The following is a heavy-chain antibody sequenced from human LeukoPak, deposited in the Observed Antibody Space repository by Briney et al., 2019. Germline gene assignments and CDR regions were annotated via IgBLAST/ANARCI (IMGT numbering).Heavy chain of an antibody. Sequence: GASVKVSCKASGYTFTGYYMHWVRQAPGQGLEWMGWINPNSGGTNYAQKFQGRVTMTRDTSISTAYVELSRLRSDDTAVYYCARDLSGYSYGNGDYWGQGTLVTVSS. CDR3: ARDLSGYSYGNGDY. CDR2: INPNSGGT. J-gene: IGHJ4*02. V-gene: IGHV1-2*02. CDR1: GYTFTGYY. D-gene: IGHD5-18*01.